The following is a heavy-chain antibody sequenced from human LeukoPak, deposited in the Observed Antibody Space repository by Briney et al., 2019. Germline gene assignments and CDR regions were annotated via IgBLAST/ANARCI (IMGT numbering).Heavy chain of an antibody. CDR3: ARSGVWFGELLPGYYGMDV. V-gene: IGHV3-53*01. D-gene: IGHD3-10*01. Sequence: PGGSLRLSCAASGFTFSGYGMSWVRQAPGKGLEWVSVIYSGGSTYYADSVKGRFTISRDNSKNTLYLQMNSLRAEDTAVYYCARSGVWFGELLPGYYGMDVWGQGTTVTVSS. CDR1: GFTFSGYG. J-gene: IGHJ6*02. CDR2: IYSGGST.